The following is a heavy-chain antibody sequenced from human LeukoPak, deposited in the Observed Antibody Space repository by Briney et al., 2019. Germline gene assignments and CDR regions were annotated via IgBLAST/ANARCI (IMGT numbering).Heavy chain of an antibody. CDR2: IYSGGST. V-gene: IGHV3-66*02. CDR1: GFTVSSNY. CDR3: ARSITMVRGAVYYYYYMDV. J-gene: IGHJ6*03. D-gene: IGHD3-10*01. Sequence: GGSLRLSCAASGFTVSSNYMSWVRQAPGKGLEWVSVIYSGGSTYYADSVKGRFTISRDNSKNTLYLQMNSLRAEDTAVCYCARSITMVRGAVYYYYYMDVWGKGTTVTVSS.